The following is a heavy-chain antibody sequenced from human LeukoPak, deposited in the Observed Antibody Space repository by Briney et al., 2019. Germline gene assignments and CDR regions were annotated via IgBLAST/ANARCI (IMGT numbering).Heavy chain of an antibody. D-gene: IGHD3-3*01. Sequence: PGGSLRLSCAASGFTFSSYWMSWVRQAPGKGLEWVANIKQDGSEKYYVDSVKGRFTISRDNAKNSLYLQMNSLRAEDTAVYYCARVRITIFGVVIYYYYGMDVWGQGTTVTVSS. CDR3: ARVRITIFGVVIYYYYGMDV. CDR1: GFTFSSYW. V-gene: IGHV3-7*01. CDR2: IKQDGSEK. J-gene: IGHJ6*02.